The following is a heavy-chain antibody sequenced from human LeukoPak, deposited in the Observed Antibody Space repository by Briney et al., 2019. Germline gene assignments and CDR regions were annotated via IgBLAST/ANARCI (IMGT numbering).Heavy chain of an antibody. CDR2: ISGDGGNT. V-gene: IGHV3-23*01. Sequence: PGGSLRLSCTASGFLFNSQAMSWVRQAPGKRLEWVSHISGDGGNTYYADSLKGRLIVSRDNAKNTLFLQMNSPRVEDTAVYYCAKDHYYDRSGFLANWGQGTLVIVSS. CDR1: GFLFNSQA. J-gene: IGHJ1*01. D-gene: IGHD3-22*01. CDR3: AKDHYYDRSGFLAN.